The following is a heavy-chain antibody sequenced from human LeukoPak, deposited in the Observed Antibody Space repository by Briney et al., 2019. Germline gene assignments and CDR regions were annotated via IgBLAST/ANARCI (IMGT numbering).Heavy chain of an antibody. Sequence: SVKVSCKASGGTFSSYAISWVRQAPGQGLEWMGRIIPIFGTANYAQKFQGRVTITTDESTSTAYMELSSLRSEDTAGYYCARGGGWLQLEYYFDYWGQGTLVTVSS. CDR2: IIPIFGTA. J-gene: IGHJ4*02. D-gene: IGHD5-24*01. V-gene: IGHV1-69*05. CDR1: GGTFSSYA. CDR3: ARGGGWLQLEYYFDY.